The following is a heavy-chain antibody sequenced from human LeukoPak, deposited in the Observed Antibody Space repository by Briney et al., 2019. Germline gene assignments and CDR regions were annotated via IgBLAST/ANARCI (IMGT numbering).Heavy chain of an antibody. CDR2: INPNSGGT. D-gene: IGHD3-22*01. V-gene: IGHV1-2*02. J-gene: IGHJ6*02. CDR1: GYTFTDYY. Sequence: ASVKVSCKASGYTFTDYYMHWVRQAPGQGLEWMGWINPNSGGTDYAQKFQGRVTMARDTSISTAYMELSSLRSEDTAVYYCARLYYYDSSGYKAPYYYYYGMDVWGQGTTVTVSS. CDR3: ARLYYYDSSGYKAPYYYYYGMDV.